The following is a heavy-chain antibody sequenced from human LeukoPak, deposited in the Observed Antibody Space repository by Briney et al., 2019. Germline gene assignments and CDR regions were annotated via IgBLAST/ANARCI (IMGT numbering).Heavy chain of an antibody. V-gene: IGHV3-66*01. D-gene: IGHD6-19*01. CDR3: AGGTHTSGWLDY. J-gene: IGHJ4*02. CDR2: IHSSGST. CDR1: GFTFSSYW. Sequence: GGSLRLSCAASGFTFSSYWMSWVRQAPGKGLEWISVIHSSGSTFYADSVKGRSTISTDNSRNTLYLQVNSLRAEDTAVYYCAGGTHTSGWLDYWGQGTLVTVSS.